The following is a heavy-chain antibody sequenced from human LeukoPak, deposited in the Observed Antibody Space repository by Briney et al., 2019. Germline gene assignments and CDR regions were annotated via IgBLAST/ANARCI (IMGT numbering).Heavy chain of an antibody. CDR3: ARDSGFSGTQRGEY. J-gene: IGHJ4*02. CDR1: GFTFSTYG. D-gene: IGHD3/OR15-3a*01. CDR2: ISYDGSNK. V-gene: IGHV3-30*03. Sequence: GGSLRLSCAASGFTFSTYGMSWVRQAPGKGVEWVAVISYDGSNKYYADSVKGRFTISRDNSKNTMYLQMNSLRAEDTAVYYCARDSGFSGTQRGEYWGQGTLVTVSS.